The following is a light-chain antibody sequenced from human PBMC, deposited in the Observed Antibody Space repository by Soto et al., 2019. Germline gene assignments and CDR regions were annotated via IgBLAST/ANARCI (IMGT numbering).Light chain of an antibody. V-gene: IGLV2-8*01. CDR3: SSYAGSNNWV. CDR2: EVS. Sequence: QSALTQPPSASGSPGQSVTISCTRTSSDVGGYKYVSWYQQHPGKAPKLMIYEVSKRPSGVPDRFSGSKSGNTASLTVSGLQAEDEADYYCSSYAGSNNWVFGGGTKVTVL. CDR1: SSDVGGYKY. J-gene: IGLJ3*02.